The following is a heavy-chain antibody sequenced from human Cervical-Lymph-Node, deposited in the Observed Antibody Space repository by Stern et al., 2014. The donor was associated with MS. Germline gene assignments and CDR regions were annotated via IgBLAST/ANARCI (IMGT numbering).Heavy chain of an antibody. CDR2: VIPTFDTA. V-gene: IGHV1-69*06. J-gene: IGHJ6*02. CDR1: GGTLSSLA. CDR3: AKDPPLGVLREGGYKYFDVDV. Sequence: VQLVESGAEVKKPGSSVKVSCKASGGTLSSLAISGVRQAPGQGLEWKGGVIPTFDTAAYAQKFQGRVTITADKSTNTVYMEVSSLRPEDTAVYYCAKDPPLGVLREGGYKYFDVDVWGQGTPVTVSS. D-gene: IGHD3-3*01.